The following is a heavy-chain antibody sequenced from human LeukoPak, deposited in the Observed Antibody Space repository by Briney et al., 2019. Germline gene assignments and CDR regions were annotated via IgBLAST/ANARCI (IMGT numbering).Heavy chain of an antibody. V-gene: IGHV3-11*01. Sequence: GGSLRLSCAASGFTFSDYYMSWIRQAPGKGLEWVSYISSSGSTIYYADSVKGRFTISRDNAKNSLYLQMNSLRAEDTAVYYCARETFHVFWSGYYMDVWGKGTTVTVSS. CDR3: ARETFHVFWSGYYMDV. CDR2: ISSSGSTI. D-gene: IGHD3-3*01. J-gene: IGHJ6*03. CDR1: GFTFSDYY.